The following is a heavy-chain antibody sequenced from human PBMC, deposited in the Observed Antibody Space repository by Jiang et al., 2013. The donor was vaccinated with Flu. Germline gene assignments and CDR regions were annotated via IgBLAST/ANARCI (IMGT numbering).Heavy chain of an antibody. CDR2: TYYNSKWYN. CDR3: TRLNWGSRAFDV. D-gene: IGHD7-27*01. Sequence: QTLSLTCGISGDSISMNNAAWNWIRQSPSRGLEWLGRTYYNSKWYNDYAGSVNGRITINSDTSKKQFSLHLSSVTPDDTAIYYCTRLNWGSRAFDVWGQGTRVTVSS. CDR1: GDSISMNNAA. J-gene: IGHJ3*01. V-gene: IGHV6-1*01.